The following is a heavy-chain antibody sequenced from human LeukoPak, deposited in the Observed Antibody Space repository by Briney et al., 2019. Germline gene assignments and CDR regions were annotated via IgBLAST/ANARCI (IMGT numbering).Heavy chain of an antibody. D-gene: IGHD5-12*01. J-gene: IGHJ4*02. Sequence: GGSLRLSCEASGFTFSHYGIHWVRQAPGKGLEWVAVIPYDGSNEYYADSVKGRFSISRDNSKNTLYLQMNSLRAEDTAVYYCAKDRLSGYADYWGQGTLVTVSS. CDR1: GFTFSHYG. V-gene: IGHV3-30*18. CDR3: AKDRLSGYADY. CDR2: IPYDGSNE.